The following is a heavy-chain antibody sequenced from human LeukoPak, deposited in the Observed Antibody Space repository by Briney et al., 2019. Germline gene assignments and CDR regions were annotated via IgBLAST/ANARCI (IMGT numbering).Heavy chain of an antibody. J-gene: IGHJ6*03. CDR3: ARTPWGILTGYLDYYYYYMDV. CDR2: ISAYNGNT. V-gene: IGHV1-18*01. CDR1: GYTFTSYG. D-gene: IGHD3-9*01. Sequence: ASVKVSCKASGYTFTSYGISWVRQAPGQGLEWMGWISAYNGNTNYAQKLQGRVTMTTDTSTSTAYMELRSLRSDDTAVYYCARTPWGILTGYLDYYYYYMDVWGKGTTVTVSS.